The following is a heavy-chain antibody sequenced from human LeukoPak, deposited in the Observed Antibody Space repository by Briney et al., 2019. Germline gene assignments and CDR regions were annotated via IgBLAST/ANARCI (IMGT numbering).Heavy chain of an antibody. J-gene: IGHJ3*02. Sequence: ASVKVSCKASGYTFTSYYMHWVRQAPGQGLEWMEIINPSGGSTSYAQKFQGRVTMTRDTSTSTVYMELSSLRSEDTAVYYCAREKPYYDILTGYYKGGAFDIWGQGTMVTVSS. CDR3: AREKPYYDILTGYYKGGAFDI. CDR2: INPSGGST. D-gene: IGHD3-9*01. CDR1: GYTFTSYY. V-gene: IGHV1-46*03.